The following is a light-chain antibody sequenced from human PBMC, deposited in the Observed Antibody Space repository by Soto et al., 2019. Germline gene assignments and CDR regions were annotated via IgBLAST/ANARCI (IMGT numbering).Light chain of an antibody. J-gene: IGLJ2*01. CDR2: EGT. V-gene: IGLV2-23*01. CDR3: CSYAGSSSYVV. CDR1: SSDVGSYNL. Sequence: QSVLTQPASVSRSPGQSITLSCTGTSSDVGSYNLVSWYQLHPGKAPKLMIYEGTKRPSGVSNRFSGSKSGSTASLTISGLQAEDEADYYCCSYAGSSSYVVFGGGTKLTVL.